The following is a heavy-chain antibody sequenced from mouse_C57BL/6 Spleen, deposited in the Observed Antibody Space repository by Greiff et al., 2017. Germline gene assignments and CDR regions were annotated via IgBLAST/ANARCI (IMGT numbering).Heavy chain of an antibody. CDR2: ISSGSSTI. D-gene: IGHD2-3*01. V-gene: IGHV5-17*01. J-gene: IGHJ2*01. Sequence: EVKLMESGGGLVKPGGSLKLSCAASGFTFSDYGMHWVRQAPEKGLEWVAYISSGSSTIYYADTVKGRFTISRDNAKNTLFLQMTSLRSEDTAMYFCARPGDGYCEGFDYWGQGPTLTVSS. CDR3: ARPGDGYCEGFDY. CDR1: GFTFSDYG.